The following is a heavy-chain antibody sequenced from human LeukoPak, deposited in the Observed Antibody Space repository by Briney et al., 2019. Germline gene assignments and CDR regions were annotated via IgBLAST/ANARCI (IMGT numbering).Heavy chain of an antibody. CDR3: ARGSDIVVVPAENYYYGMDV. V-gene: IGHV1-69*04. Sequence: ASVKVSCKASGYTFTSYGISWVRQAPGQGLEWMGRIIPIRGIANYAQKSQGRVTITADKSTSTAYMELSSLRSEDTAVYYCARGSDIVVVPAENYYYGMDVWGQGTTVTVSS. CDR2: IIPIRGIA. CDR1: GYTFTSYG. J-gene: IGHJ6*02. D-gene: IGHD2-2*01.